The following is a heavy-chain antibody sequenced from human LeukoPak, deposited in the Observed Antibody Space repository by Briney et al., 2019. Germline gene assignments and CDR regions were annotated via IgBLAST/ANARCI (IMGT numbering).Heavy chain of an antibody. V-gene: IGHV3-7*01. CDR3: AREDPRFWSGYYNYMDV. D-gene: IGHD3-3*01. CDR2: IKQDGSEK. J-gene: IGHJ6*03. Sequence: GGSLRLSCAASGFTFSSYSMSWVRQAPGKGLEWVANIKQDGSEKYYVDSVKGRFTISRDNAKNSLYLQMNSLRAEDTAVYYCAREDPRFWSGYYNYMDVWGKGTTVTVSS. CDR1: GFTFSSYS.